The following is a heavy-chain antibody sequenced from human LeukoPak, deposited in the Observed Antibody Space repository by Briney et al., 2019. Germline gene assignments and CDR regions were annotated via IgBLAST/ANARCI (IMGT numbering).Heavy chain of an antibody. CDR2: ISSSGSTI. CDR3: ASAEGYGDYNAFDI. J-gene: IGHJ3*02. V-gene: IGHV3-48*04. Sequence: GRSLRLSCAASGFTFSSYAMHWVRQAPGKGLEWVSYISSSGSTIYYADSVKGRFTISRDNAKNSLYLQMNSLRAEDTAVYYCASAEGYGDYNAFDIWGQGTMVTVSS. D-gene: IGHD4-17*01. CDR1: GFTFSSYA.